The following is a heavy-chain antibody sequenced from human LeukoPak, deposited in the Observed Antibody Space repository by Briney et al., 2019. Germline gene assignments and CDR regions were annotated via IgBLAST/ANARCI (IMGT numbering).Heavy chain of an antibody. V-gene: IGHV5-51*01. D-gene: IGHD4-17*01. CDR2: IYPDDSDT. Sequence: GESLKISCKGSRYNFASYWIAWVRQMPGKGLEWVGIIYPDDSDTRYSPSFQDQVTISADKSISTASLQWSSLKASDTAMYYCARHYPGGDYFIDYWGQGTLVTVSS. J-gene: IGHJ4*02. CDR3: ARHYPGGDYFIDY. CDR1: RYNFASYW.